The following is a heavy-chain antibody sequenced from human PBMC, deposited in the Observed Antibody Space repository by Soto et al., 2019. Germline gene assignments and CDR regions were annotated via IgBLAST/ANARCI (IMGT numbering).Heavy chain of an antibody. D-gene: IGHD2-15*01. V-gene: IGHV3-23*01. Sequence: HPGGSLRLSCAASGFTFSSYAMSWVRQAPGKGLEWVSAISGSGGSTYYADSVKGRFTISRDNSKNTLYLQMNSLRAEDTAVYYCAKLGCGSGGSCYSVYYYYGMDVWGQGTTVTVSS. CDR1: GFTFSSYA. CDR2: ISGSGGST. CDR3: AKLGCGSGGSCYSVYYYYGMDV. J-gene: IGHJ6*02.